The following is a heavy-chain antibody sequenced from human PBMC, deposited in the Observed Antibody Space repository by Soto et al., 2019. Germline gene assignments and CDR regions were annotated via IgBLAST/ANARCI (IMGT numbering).Heavy chain of an antibody. CDR3: RRLNTTMEFPNVMDV. CDR2: ISGGGTYR. D-gene: IGHD3-10*01. J-gene: IGHJ6*04. Sequence: EVQLVESGGGLVKPGGSLRLSCAASGLTFSHYSMNWVRQAPGKGLEWVSSISGGGTYRYYAESVKGRFTISRDNAKNDGVRKINSREAKDRVFFSGRRLNTTMEFPNVMDVGAKGPTFPFSS. CDR1: GLTFSHYS. V-gene: IGHV3-21*02.